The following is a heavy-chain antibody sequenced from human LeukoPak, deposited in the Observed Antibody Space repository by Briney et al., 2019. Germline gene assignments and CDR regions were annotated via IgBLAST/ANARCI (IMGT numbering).Heavy chain of an antibody. CDR2: ISSSSSTI. CDR1: GFTFSSYS. CDR3: ARSHYCSGGSCYASDY. D-gene: IGHD2-15*01. V-gene: IGHV3-48*04. Sequence: GGSLRLSCAASGFTFSSYSMNWVRQAPGKGLEWVSSISSSSSTIYYADSVKGRFTISRDNAKNSLYLQMNSLRAEDTAVYYCARSHYCSGGSCYASDYWGQGTLVTVSS. J-gene: IGHJ4*02.